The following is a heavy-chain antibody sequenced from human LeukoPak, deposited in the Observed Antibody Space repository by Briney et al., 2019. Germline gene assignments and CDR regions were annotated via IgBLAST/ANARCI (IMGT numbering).Heavy chain of an antibody. D-gene: IGHD3-22*01. CDR3: ARTKATSYYDSSGYRDY. V-gene: IGHV2-5*02. CDR2: IYWDDDK. J-gene: IGHJ4*02. CDR1: GFSLSTSGVG. Sequence: ESGPTLVKPTQTLTLTCTFSGFSLSTSGVGVGWIRQPPGKALEWLALIYWDDDKRYSPSLKSRLTITKDTSKNQVVLTMTNMDPVDTATYYCARTKATSYYDSSGYRDYWGQGTLVTVSS.